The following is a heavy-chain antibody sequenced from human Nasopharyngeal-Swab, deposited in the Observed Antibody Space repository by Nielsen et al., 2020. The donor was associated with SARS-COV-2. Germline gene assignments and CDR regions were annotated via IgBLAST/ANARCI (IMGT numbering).Heavy chain of an antibody. Sequence: GESLKISCAASGFTFSSYWMSWVRQAPGKGLEWVANIKQDGSEKYYVDSVKGRFTISRDNAKNSLYLQMNSLRAEDTAVYYCAREAQTGYSSGWTYYYYGMDVWGQGTTVTVSS. CDR1: GFTFSSYW. J-gene: IGHJ6*02. CDR3: AREAQTGYSSGWTYYYYGMDV. V-gene: IGHV3-7*01. D-gene: IGHD6-19*01. CDR2: IKQDGSEK.